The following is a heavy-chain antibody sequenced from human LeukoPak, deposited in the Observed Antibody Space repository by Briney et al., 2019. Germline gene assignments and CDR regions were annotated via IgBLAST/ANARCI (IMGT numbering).Heavy chain of an antibody. CDR3: ARQGRYSGYDPYYFYY. J-gene: IGHJ4*02. CDR2: IYSGDSDT. CDR1: GYSFPSYW. D-gene: IGHD5-12*01. Sequence: GESLKISCQGSGYSFPSYWIVWVRQMPGKGLEWMGIIYSGDSDTRHSPSFQGQVTISADKSISTDYLQWSSLKASDTAMYYCARQGRYSGYDPYYFYYWGQGTLVTVSS. V-gene: IGHV5-51*01.